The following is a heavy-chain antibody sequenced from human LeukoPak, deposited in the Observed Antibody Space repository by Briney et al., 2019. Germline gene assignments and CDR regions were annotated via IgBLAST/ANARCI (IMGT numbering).Heavy chain of an antibody. CDR2: IYHSGST. D-gene: IGHD6-13*01. J-gene: IGHJ3*02. Sequence: NPSETLSLTCTVSGGSVNNSSCYWGWIRQPPGKGLEWIGEIYHSGSTNYNPSLKSRVTISVDKSKNQFSLKLSSVTAADTAVYYCARVESSSWRAFDIWGQGPMVTVSS. V-gene: IGHV4-39*07. CDR3: ARVESSSWRAFDI. CDR1: GGSVNNSSCY.